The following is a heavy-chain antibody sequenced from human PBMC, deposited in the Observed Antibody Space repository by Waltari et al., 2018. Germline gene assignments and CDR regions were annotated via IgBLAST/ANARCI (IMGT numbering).Heavy chain of an antibody. CDR1: GYTFTGYY. Sequence: QVQLVQSGAEVKKPGASVKVSCKASGYTFTGYYMHWVRQAPGQGLEWMGRIHPNRGGTNYAHKFQGIVTMTADTSTDTAYMELSSLRSEDTAVYYCARTTTLKSLDYWGQGTLVTVSS. J-gene: IGHJ4*02. V-gene: IGHV1-2*06. D-gene: IGHD4-17*01. CDR2: IHPNRGGT. CDR3: ARTTTLKSLDY.